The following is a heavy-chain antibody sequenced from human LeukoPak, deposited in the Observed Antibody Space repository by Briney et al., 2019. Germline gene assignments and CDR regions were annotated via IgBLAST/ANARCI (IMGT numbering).Heavy chain of an antibody. CDR2: IYYSGST. CDR1: GGSISSSSYY. D-gene: IGHD3-22*01. J-gene: IGHJ4*02. CDR3: ARDSLYRYDSSGYYPPID. Sequence: SETLSLTCTVSGGSISSSSYYWGWIRQPPGKGLEWIGSIYYSGSTYYNPSLKSRVTISVDTSKNQFSLKLSSVTAADTAVYYCARDSLYRYDSSGYYPPIDWGQGTLVTVSS. V-gene: IGHV4-39*02.